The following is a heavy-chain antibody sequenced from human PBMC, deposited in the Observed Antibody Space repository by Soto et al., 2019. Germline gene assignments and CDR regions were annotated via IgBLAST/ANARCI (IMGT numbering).Heavy chain of an antibody. CDR3: ARYETCDGVKCILGYFQL. J-gene: IGHJ1*01. D-gene: IGHD2-21*01. CDR2: IKVDGTEK. V-gene: IGHV3-7*03. Sequence: LVDSGGGLVQPGGSLRLSCAASGFIFRDYWMNWVRQAPGKGPEWVANIKVDGTEKNYVDSVKGRFTISSDNAKNSLYLQMNSLRVEDMSVYYCARYETCDGVKCILGYFQLWGQGTPVTVSS. CDR1: GFIFRDYW.